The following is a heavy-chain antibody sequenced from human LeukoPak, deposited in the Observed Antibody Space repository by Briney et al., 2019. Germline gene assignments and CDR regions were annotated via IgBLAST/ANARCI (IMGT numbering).Heavy chain of an antibody. CDR2: IIPIFGTP. CDR1: GGTFSSYA. D-gene: IGHD3-16*01. Sequence: SVKVSCKASGGTFSSYAISWVRQAPGQGLEWMGGIIPIFGTPNYAQKFQGRVTITADESTSTAYMELSSLRSEDTAVYYCARSLGETQANPFDYWGQGTLVTVSS. J-gene: IGHJ4*02. V-gene: IGHV1-69*13. CDR3: ARSLGETQANPFDY.